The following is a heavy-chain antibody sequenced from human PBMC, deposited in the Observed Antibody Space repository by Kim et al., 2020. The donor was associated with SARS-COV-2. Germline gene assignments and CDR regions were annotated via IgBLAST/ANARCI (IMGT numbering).Heavy chain of an antibody. V-gene: IGHV3-33*06. Sequence: SDGSNKCYAGSVKGRFTISRDNSKNMLYMQMNSLRADDTAVYYCANFEYWGQGTLVTVSS. J-gene: IGHJ4*02. CDR2: SDGSNK. CDR3: ANFEY.